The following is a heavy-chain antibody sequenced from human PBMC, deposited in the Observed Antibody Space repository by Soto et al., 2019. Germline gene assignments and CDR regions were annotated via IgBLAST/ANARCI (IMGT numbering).Heavy chain of an antibody. CDR2: IKQGGNEK. D-gene: IGHD3-16*01. Sequence: EVQLVESGGGLVQPGGSLRLSCEASGFMFSTYLMSWVRQAPGKGLEWVANIKQGGNEKFYVDSVKGRFTISRDNAKKSLFLQMKSLRPEDTAVYYCVGALTHEVPYYYDGMDVWGQGTTVTVSS. V-gene: IGHV3-7*01. CDR1: GFMFSTYL. CDR3: VGALTHEVPYYYDGMDV. J-gene: IGHJ6*02.